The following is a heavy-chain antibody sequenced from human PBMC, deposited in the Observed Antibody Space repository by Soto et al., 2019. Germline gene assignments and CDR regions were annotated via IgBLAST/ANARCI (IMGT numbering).Heavy chain of an antibody. J-gene: IGHJ5*02. CDR2: TSNSGNSV. CDR1: GFTFNDFF. V-gene: IGHV3-11*01. Sequence: QVQLVESGGDLVKPGGSLRLSCAASGFTFNDFFMTWIRQAPGRGPEWVASTSNSGNSVYYADSVKGRFTVSRDNAQTTLTLQMTDLRVDDTAVYYCARNTFNWFDPWGQGTLVTVSS. CDR3: ARNTFNWFDP.